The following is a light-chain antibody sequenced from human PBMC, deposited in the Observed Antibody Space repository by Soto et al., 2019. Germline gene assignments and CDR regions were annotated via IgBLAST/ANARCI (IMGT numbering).Light chain of an antibody. J-gene: IGLJ3*02. CDR1: SSDVGGYNY. CDR3: CSYAGGTTWV. V-gene: IGLV2-23*02. Sequence: QSALTQPASVSGSPGQSITISCTGTSSDVGGYNYVSWYQQHPGKAPKLIIYEVSERPSGVSDRFSGSKTDNTASLTISGLQAEDEADYYCCSYAGGTTWVFGGGTQLTVL. CDR2: EVS.